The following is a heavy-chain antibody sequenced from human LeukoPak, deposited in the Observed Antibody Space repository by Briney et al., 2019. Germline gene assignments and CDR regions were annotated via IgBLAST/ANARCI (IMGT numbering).Heavy chain of an antibody. Sequence: ASVKVSCKASGGTFSSYTISWVRQAPGPGLEWMGRIIPILGIANYAQKFQGRVTITADKSTSTAYMELSSLRSEDTAVYYCARGRGIHYDFWSGPYGMDVWGQGTTVTVSS. CDR2: IIPILGIA. V-gene: IGHV1-69*02. CDR1: GGTFSSYT. CDR3: ARGRGIHYDFWSGPYGMDV. D-gene: IGHD3-3*01. J-gene: IGHJ6*02.